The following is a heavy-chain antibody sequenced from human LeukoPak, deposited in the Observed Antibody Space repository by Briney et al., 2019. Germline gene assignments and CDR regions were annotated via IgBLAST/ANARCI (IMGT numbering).Heavy chain of an antibody. Sequence: SETLSLTCTVSGGSIISYYWIWIRQPPRKGLEWIGYIYYSGSTNYNPSLKSRVTISVDTSKNQFSLKLSSVTAADTAVYYCARQGGGFWYFDLWGRGTLVTVSS. CDR3: ARQGGGFWYFDL. D-gene: IGHD6-25*01. V-gene: IGHV4-59*08. CDR1: GGSIISYY. J-gene: IGHJ2*01. CDR2: IYYSGST.